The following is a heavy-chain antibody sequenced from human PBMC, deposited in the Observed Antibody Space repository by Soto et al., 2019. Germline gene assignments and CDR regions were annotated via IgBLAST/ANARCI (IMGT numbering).Heavy chain of an antibody. V-gene: IGHV2-70*11. CDR1: GFSLSTSGMC. CDR3: ARYDGTMVRGGYYYYMDV. Sequence: SGPTLVNPTQTLTLTCTFSGFSLSTSGMCVSWIRQPPGKALEWLARIDWADDKYYSTSLKTRLTISKDTSKNQVVLTMTNMDPVDTATYYCARYDGTMVRGGYYYYMDVWGKGTTVTVSS. D-gene: IGHD3-10*01. J-gene: IGHJ6*03. CDR2: IDWADDK.